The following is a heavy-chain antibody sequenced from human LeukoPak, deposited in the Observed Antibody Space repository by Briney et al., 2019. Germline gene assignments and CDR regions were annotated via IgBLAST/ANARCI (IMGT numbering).Heavy chain of an antibody. V-gene: IGHV3-53*01. CDR1: GFSVSSTY. D-gene: IGHD6-19*01. J-gene: IGHJ4*02. CDR2: VYTGGST. CDR3: ARARGSGWYFYFDS. Sequence: PGGSLRLSCAVSGFSVSSTYMTWVRQAPGKRLDWVSVVYTGGSTYYADSVKGRFTISRDNSKNTLYLQMSNLRAEDTAVYYCARARGSGWYFYFDSWGQGALVTVSS.